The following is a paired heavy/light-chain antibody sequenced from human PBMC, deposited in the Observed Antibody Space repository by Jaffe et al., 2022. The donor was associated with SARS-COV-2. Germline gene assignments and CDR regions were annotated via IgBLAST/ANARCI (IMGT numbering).Light chain of an antibody. CDR2: DAS. CDR3: QQRT. J-gene: IGKJ4*01. Sequence: EIVLTQSPATLSLSPGERATLSCRASQSVSSSLAWYQQKPGQPPRLLIYDASNRATGIPARFSGSGSGTGFTLTISALEPDDFAIYYCQQRTFGGGTKVEIK. CDR1: QSVSSS. V-gene: IGKV3-11*01.
Heavy chain of an antibody. CDR2: INSNSGGT. CDR1: GYTFTGYY. CDR3: ARDRGGWLFDS. J-gene: IGHJ4*02. Sequence: QVQLVQSGAEVKKPGASVKVSCKTSGYTFTGYYIHWVRQAPGQGLEWMGWINSNSGGTNFVQKFRDRVTVTRDTSISTAYMELNRLTSDDTAVYYCARDRGGWLFDSWGQGTPVTVSS. V-gene: IGHV1-2*02. D-gene: IGHD5-12*01.